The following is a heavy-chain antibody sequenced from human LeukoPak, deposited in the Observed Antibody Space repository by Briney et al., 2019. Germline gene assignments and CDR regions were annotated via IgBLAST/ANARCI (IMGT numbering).Heavy chain of an antibody. CDR1: GFTFSRYA. V-gene: IGHV3-23*01. Sequence: GGSLRLSCAASGFTFSRYAMSWVRQAPGKGLEWVSAIGARGTDTYYADSVKGRLTISRDNSETTLYLQMSSLRAEDTAVYYCAREHYYGSGSYRDFDHWGQGTLVTVSS. J-gene: IGHJ4*02. D-gene: IGHD3-10*01. CDR3: AREHYYGSGSYRDFDH. CDR2: IGARGTDT.